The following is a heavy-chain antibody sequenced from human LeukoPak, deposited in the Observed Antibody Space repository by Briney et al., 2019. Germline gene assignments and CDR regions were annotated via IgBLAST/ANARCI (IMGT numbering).Heavy chain of an antibody. J-gene: IGHJ4*02. V-gene: IGHV4-39*07. CDR1: GGSISSSSYY. CDR2: IYYSGST. D-gene: IGHD2/OR15-2a*01. Sequence: SETLSLTCTVSGGSISSSSYYWGWIRQPPGKGLEWIGSIYYSGSTYYNPSLKSRVTISVDTSKNQFSLTLSSVTAADTAVYYCARGSMDGYFDYWGQGTLVTVSS. CDR3: ARGSMDGYFDY.